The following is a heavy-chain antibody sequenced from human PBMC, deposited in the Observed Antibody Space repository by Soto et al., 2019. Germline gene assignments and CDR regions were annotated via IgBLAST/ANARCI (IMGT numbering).Heavy chain of an antibody. D-gene: IGHD2-15*01. CDR1: AESFSDSY. J-gene: IGHJ4*02. CDR2: IHHSGNT. CDR3: ARAAATTWARFDS. Sequence: SETLSLTCAVWAESFSDSYWTWIRQSPEKGLEWIGEIHHSGNTNYNPSLKSRITVSMDKSKNQFSLRLTSVSAADTAVYYCARAAATTWARFDSWGRGTPVTVSS. V-gene: IGHV4-34*01.